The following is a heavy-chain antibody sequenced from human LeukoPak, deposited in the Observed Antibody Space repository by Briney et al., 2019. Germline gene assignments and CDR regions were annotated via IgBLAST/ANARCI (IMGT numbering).Heavy chain of an antibody. CDR2: IIPIFGIA. D-gene: IGHD5-18*01. CDR3: ATPSGYSYGLDY. J-gene: IGHJ4*02. V-gene: IGHV1-69*17. CDR1: GGTFSTYA. Sequence: ASVKVSCKASGGTFSTYAISWVRQAPGQGLEWMGGIIPIFGIANYAQKFQGRVTITADKSTSTAYMELSSLRSEDTAVYYCATPSGYSYGLDYWGQGTLVTVSS.